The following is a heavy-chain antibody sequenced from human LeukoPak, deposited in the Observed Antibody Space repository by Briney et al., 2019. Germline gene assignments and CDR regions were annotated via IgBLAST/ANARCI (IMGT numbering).Heavy chain of an antibody. J-gene: IGHJ4*02. D-gene: IGHD6-25*01. CDR1: GFSFSDYY. CDR2: SSSSGSST. V-gene: IGHV3-11*01. CDR3: TAAPNTTPGSLGH. Sequence: GGSLGLSCAASGFSFSDYYMNWIRQAPGKGLEWVSYSSSSGSSTYYADSVKGRFTTSRDYAKNALFLQMNSLRAEDTAVYYCTAAPNTTPGSLGHWGQGTLVTVSS.